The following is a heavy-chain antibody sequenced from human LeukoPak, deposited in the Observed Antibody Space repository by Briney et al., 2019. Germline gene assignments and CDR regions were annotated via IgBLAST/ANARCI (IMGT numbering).Heavy chain of an antibody. Sequence: ASVKVSCKASGYTFTGYYIHWVRQAPGQGLDWMGWINPNSGGTNYAQKFQGRVTMTRDTSITTAYMELTSLRSDDTAVHYCARGITAVPAARYFDYWGQGTLVTVSS. CDR3: ARGITAVPAARYFDY. J-gene: IGHJ4*02. D-gene: IGHD2-2*01. CDR2: INPNSGGT. V-gene: IGHV1-2*02. CDR1: GYTFTGYY.